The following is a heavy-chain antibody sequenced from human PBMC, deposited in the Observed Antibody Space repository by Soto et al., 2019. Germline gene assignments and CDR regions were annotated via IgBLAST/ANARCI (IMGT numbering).Heavy chain of an antibody. J-gene: IGHJ6*03. CDR1: GYSFTSYW. CDR2: IYPGDSDT. V-gene: IGHV5-51*01. D-gene: IGHD5-12*01. CDR3: ARHVGYSGYDSYYYMDV. Sequence: GESLKISCKGSGYSFTSYWIGWVRQIPGKGLEWMGIIYPGDSDTRYSPSFQGQVTISADKSISTAYLQWSSLKASDTAMYYCARHVGYSGYDSYYYMDVWGKGTTVTVSS.